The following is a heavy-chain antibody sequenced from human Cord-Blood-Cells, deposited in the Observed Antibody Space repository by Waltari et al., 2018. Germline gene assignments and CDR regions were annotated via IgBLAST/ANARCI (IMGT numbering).Heavy chain of an antibody. D-gene: IGHD3-16*01. Sequence: QVQLVESGGGVVQPGRSLRLSCAASGFPFSSYGMHWVRQAPGKGLEWVAVIWYDGSNKYYADSVKGRFTISRDNSKNTLYLQMNSLRAEDTAVYYCARDRFGTFFDYWGQGTLVTVSS. J-gene: IGHJ4*02. CDR3: ARDRFGTFFDY. CDR2: IWYDGSNK. CDR1: GFPFSSYG. V-gene: IGHV3-33*01.